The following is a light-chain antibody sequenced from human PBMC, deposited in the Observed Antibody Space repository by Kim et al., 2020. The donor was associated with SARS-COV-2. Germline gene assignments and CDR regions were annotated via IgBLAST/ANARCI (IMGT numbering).Light chain of an antibody. CDR3: QVWDSSSVV. Sequence: VAPRKTARITGGGNNIGSKSVHWYQQKPGQAPVLVIYYDRDRPSGIPERFSGSNSGNTATLTISRVEAGDEADYYCQVWDSSSVVFGGGTQLTVL. CDR1: NIGSKS. V-gene: IGLV3-21*04. J-gene: IGLJ2*01. CDR2: YDR.